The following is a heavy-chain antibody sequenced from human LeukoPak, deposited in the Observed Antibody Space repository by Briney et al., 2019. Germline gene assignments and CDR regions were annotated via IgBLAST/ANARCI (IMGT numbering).Heavy chain of an antibody. J-gene: IGHJ5*02. V-gene: IGHV1-46*01. D-gene: IGHD4-17*01. CDR1: GYTFTSYY. CDR3: ARDYGDYIPNNWFDP. CDR2: INPSGGST. Sequence: ASVKVSCKASGYTFTSYYMHWVRQVPGQGLEWMGIINPSGGSTSYAQKFQGRVTMTRDTSTSTVYMELSSLRSEDTAVYYCARDYGDYIPNNWFDPWGQGTLVTVSS.